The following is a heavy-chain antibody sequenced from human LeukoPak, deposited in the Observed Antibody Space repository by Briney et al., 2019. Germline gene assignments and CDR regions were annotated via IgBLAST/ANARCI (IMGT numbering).Heavy chain of an antibody. CDR2: INPNSGGT. Sequence: ASVKVSCKASGYTFTGYYMHWVRQAPGQGLEWMGWINPNSGGTNYAQKFQGRVTMTRDTSISTAYMELSRLRSDDTAVYYCARVSGLPYYYYGMDVWGQGTTVTVSS. J-gene: IGHJ6*02. CDR1: GYTFTGYY. D-gene: IGHD2-15*01. V-gene: IGHV1-2*02. CDR3: ARVSGLPYYYYGMDV.